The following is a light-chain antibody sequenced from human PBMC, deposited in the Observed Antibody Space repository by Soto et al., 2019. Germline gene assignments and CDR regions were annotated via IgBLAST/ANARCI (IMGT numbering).Light chain of an antibody. Sequence: EIVMTQSPATLSVSPGERATLSCRASQSVSSNLAWYQQKPGQAPRLLIYGASTSATGIPARFSGSGSGTEFTLTISSLQSEDCAVYYCQQYNNWFPLTVGQGNKVEIK. CDR2: GAS. V-gene: IGKV3-15*01. J-gene: IGKJ1*01. CDR3: QQYNNWFPLT. CDR1: QSVSSN.